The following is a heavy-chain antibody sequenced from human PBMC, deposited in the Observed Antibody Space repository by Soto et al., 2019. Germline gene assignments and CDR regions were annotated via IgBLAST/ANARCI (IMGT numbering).Heavy chain of an antibody. D-gene: IGHD3-10*01. Sequence: LTCTVSGGSISSSSYYWGWIRQPPGKGLEWVGSIYYSGSTYYNPSLKSRVTISVDTSKNQFSLKLSSVTAADTAVYYCARHVSNTMVRGVIGALDYWGQGTLVTVSS. J-gene: IGHJ4*02. CDR1: GGSISSSSYY. CDR2: IYYSGST. CDR3: ARHVSNTMVRGVIGALDY. V-gene: IGHV4-39*01.